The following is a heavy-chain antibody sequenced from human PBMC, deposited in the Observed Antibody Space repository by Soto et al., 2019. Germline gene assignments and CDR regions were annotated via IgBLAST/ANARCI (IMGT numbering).Heavy chain of an antibody. D-gene: IGHD2-21*02. CDR1: GYTFTGYY. Sequence: ASVKVSCKASGYTFTGYYMHWVRQAPGQGLEWMGWINPNGGGTNYAQKFQGWVTMTRDTSISTAYMELSRLRSDDTAVYYCARDRAYCGGDCYSHFAFDIWGQGTMVTVSS. J-gene: IGHJ3*02. CDR3: ARDRAYCGGDCYSHFAFDI. CDR2: INPNGGGT. V-gene: IGHV1-2*04.